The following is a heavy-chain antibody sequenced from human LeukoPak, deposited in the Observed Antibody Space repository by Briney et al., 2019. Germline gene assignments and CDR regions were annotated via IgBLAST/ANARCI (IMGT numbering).Heavy chain of an antibody. J-gene: IGHJ6*02. V-gene: IGHV3-33*01. D-gene: IGHD2-15*01. CDR3: ARGINSYYYYGMDV. CDR1: GFTFSSYG. CDR2: IWYDGSNK. Sequence: GGSLRLSCAASGFTFSSYGMHWVRHAPGKGLEWVAVIWYDGSNKYYADSVKGRFTISRDNSKNTLYLQMNSLRAEDTAVYYCARGINSYYYYGMDVWGQGTTVTVSS.